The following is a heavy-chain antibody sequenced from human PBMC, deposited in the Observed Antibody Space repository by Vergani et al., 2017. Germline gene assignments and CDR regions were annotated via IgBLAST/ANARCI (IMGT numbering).Heavy chain of an antibody. J-gene: IGHJ3*02. V-gene: IGHV3-15*01. CDR3: TTGLRVYYYDSSGYYSSAFDI. CDR1: GFTFSNAW. D-gene: IGHD3-22*01. Sequence: EVQLVESGGGLVKPGGSLRLSCAASGFTFSNAWMSWVRQAPGKGLEWVGRIKSKTDGGTTDYAAPVKGRFTISIDDSKNTLYLQMNSLKTEDTAVYYCTTGLRVYYYDSSGYYSSAFDIWGQGTMVTVSS. CDR2: IKSKTDGGTT.